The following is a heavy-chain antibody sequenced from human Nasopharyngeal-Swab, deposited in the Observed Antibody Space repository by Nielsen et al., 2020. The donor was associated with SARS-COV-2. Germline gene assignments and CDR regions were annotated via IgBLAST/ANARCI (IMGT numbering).Heavy chain of an antibody. CDR2: IYTSGST. Sequence: SETLSLTCTVSGGSISSGSYYWSWIRQPAGKGLEWIGRIYTSGSTNYNPSLKSRVTISVDTSKNQFSLKLSSVTAADTAVYYCARSKGINPGYGDSYYYGMDVWGQGTTVTVSS. CDR1: GGSISSGSYY. D-gene: IGHD4-17*01. V-gene: IGHV4-61*02. J-gene: IGHJ6*02. CDR3: ARSKGINPGYGDSYYYGMDV.